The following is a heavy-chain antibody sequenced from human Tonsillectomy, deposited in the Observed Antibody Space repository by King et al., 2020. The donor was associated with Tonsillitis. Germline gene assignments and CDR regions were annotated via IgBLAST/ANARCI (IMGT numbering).Heavy chain of an antibody. J-gene: IGHJ5*02. V-gene: IGHV4-59*01. CDR1: GDSISSYS. Sequence: VQLQESGTGLVKPSETLALTCTVSGDSISSYSWSWIRHPPGKGLEWIGYIYYSGRTNYNPSLKSRVTISVDTSKNQISLKLSSVTAADTAVYYCARVGGYSNWFDPWGQGTLVTVSS. D-gene: IGHD1-1*01. CDR3: ARVGGYSNWFDP. CDR2: IYYSGRT.